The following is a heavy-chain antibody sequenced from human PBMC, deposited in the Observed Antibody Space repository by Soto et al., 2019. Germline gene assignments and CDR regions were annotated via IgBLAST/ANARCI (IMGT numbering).Heavy chain of an antibody. CDR2: INHSGST. CDR1: GGSFSGYY. J-gene: IGHJ3*02. CDR3: ARNYGDYDAFDI. V-gene: IGHV4-34*01. Sequence: SETLSLTCAVYGGSFSGYYWSWIRQPPGKGLEWIGEINHSGSTNYNPSLKSRVTISVDASKNQFSLKLSSVTAADTAVYYCARNYGDYDAFDIWGQGTMVTVSS. D-gene: IGHD4-17*01.